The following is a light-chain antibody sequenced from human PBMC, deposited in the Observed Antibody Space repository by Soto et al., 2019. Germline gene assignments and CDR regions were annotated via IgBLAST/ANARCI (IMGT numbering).Light chain of an antibody. CDR3: QQYNTYST. J-gene: IGKJ1*01. Sequence: DIQITQSPSTLSASVGDRVTITCRASQTIRNWLAWYQQKPGKAPKLLIYDASSLRGGVPSRFSGSGSGTEFTLTISSLQPDDFATYYCQQYNTYSTLGQGTKVDIK. CDR2: DAS. CDR1: QTIRNW. V-gene: IGKV1-5*01.